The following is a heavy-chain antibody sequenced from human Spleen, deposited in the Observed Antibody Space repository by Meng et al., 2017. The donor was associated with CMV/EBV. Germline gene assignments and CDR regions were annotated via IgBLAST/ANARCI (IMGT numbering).Heavy chain of an antibody. J-gene: IGHJ3*02. CDR1: GGSISSGDYF. V-gene: IGHV4-30-4*08. Sequence: CTVSGGSISSGDYFWSWIRQSPGKGLEWIGYMYHSGRPYYTPSLKSRITISVDTSKNQLSLKLSSVTAADTALYYCARYSSPAAFDMWGQGAMVTVSS. CDR2: MYHSGRP. CDR3: ARYSSPAAFDM. D-gene: IGHD6-13*01.